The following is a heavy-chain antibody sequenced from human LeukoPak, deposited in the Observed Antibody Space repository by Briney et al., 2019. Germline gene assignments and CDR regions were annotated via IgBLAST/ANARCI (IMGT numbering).Heavy chain of an antibody. CDR1: GFTFSSYS. V-gene: IGHV3-21*04. CDR2: IAAIGVSI. Sequence: GGSLRLSCAASGFTFSSYSMNWVRQAPGKGLEWVSSIAAIGVSIFYADSLKGRISISRDNAQNSLHLQLSSLRADDTAVYYCARLAGSRPPWYLDLWGRGTLVTVSS. CDR3: ARLAGSRPPWYLDL. J-gene: IGHJ2*01. D-gene: IGHD6-19*01.